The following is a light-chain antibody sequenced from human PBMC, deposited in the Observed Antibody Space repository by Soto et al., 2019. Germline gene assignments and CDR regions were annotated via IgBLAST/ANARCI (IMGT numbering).Light chain of an antibody. CDR3: SSYAGTSTFAV. J-gene: IGLJ3*02. V-gene: IGLV2-11*01. Sequence: QSALTQPRSVSGSPGQSVTISCTGTSSDVGGYDFVSWYRQHPGKGPELIMYDVGRRPSGVPDRFSGSKSGDTASLTISGLEAEDEAEYHCSSYAGTSTFAVFGAGTKLPVL. CDR2: DVG. CDR1: SSDVGGYDF.